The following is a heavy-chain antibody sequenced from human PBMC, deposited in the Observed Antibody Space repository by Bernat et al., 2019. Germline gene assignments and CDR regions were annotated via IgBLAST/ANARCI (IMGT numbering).Heavy chain of an antibody. V-gene: IGHV1-69*01. Sequence: QVQLVQSGAEVKKPGSSVKVSCKSSGGTFSSYAISWVRQAPGQGLEWMGGIIPIFGTANYAQQFQGRVTITADESTSTGYMELSSMRSEDTAVYYCARASITIFGVVTHFDYWGQGTLVTVSS. CDR3: ARASITIFGVVTHFDY. D-gene: IGHD3-3*01. J-gene: IGHJ4*02. CDR1: GGTFSSYA. CDR2: IIPIFGTA.